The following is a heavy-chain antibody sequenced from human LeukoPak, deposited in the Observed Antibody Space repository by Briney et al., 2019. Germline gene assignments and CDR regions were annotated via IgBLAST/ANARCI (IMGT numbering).Heavy chain of an antibody. D-gene: IGHD2-8*01. CDR2: INPNSGGT. CDR3: ARVGRGYCTNGVCYGGDYFDY. CDR1: GYTFTGYY. Sequence: ASVKVSCKASGYTFTGYYMHWVRQAPGQGLEWMGWINPNSGGTNYAQKFQGRVTMTRDTSISTAYMELSRLRSDDTAVYYCARVGRGYCTNGVCYGGDYFDYWGQGTLVTVSS. V-gene: IGHV1-2*02. J-gene: IGHJ4*02.